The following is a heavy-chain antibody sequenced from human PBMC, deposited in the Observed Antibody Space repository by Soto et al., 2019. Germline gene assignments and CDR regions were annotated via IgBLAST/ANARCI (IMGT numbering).Heavy chain of an antibody. D-gene: IGHD2-8*01. V-gene: IGHV4-59*01. Sequence: PSEPLSLTCTVSGGSISSFYWSWIRQPPGKGLEWVGYIYDSRSTNNNPSLRSRSTISVDPSQNQLSLKLSSVTAADTAVYYCARDQGDPRYWTNGVCYTGRTYYYYYLDVWGKGTTVTVSS. CDR1: GGSISSFY. J-gene: IGHJ6*03. CDR2: IYDSRST. CDR3: ARDQGDPRYWTNGVCYTGRTYYYYYLDV.